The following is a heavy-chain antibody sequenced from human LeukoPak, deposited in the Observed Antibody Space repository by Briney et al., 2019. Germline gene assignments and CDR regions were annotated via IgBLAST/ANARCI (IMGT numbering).Heavy chain of an antibody. V-gene: IGHV3-48*04. Sequence: GGSLRLSCAASGFIISSYSMNWVRQAPGKGLEWVSYISSSSSTIYYTDSVKGRFTVSRDNTKNSLYLQMNSLRAEDTAVYYCAREYSSSSGRAFDIWGQGTMVTISS. CDR2: ISSSSSTI. J-gene: IGHJ3*02. D-gene: IGHD6-6*01. CDR3: AREYSSSSGRAFDI. CDR1: GFIISSYS.